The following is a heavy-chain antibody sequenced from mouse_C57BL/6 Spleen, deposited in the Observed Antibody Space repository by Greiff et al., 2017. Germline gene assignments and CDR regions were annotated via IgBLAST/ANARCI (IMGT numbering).Heavy chain of an antibody. V-gene: IGHV3-6*01. CDR3: EGSYYAMDY. CDR2: ISYDGSN. CDR1: GYSITSGYY. Sequence: EVQLQESGPGLVKPSQSLSLTCSVTGYSITSGYYWNWIRQFPGNKLEWMGYISYDGSNNYNPSLKNRISITRDTSNNQFFLKLNSVTTEDTATYYCEGSYYAMDYGGQGTSVTVAS. J-gene: IGHJ4*01. D-gene: IGHD3-3*01.